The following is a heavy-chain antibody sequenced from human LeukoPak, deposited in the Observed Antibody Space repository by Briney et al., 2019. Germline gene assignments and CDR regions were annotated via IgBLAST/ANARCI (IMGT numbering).Heavy chain of an antibody. CDR3: ARGRSGYDFWSGYYSFPNYFDY. J-gene: IGHJ4*02. CDR1: GGSISSGDYY. V-gene: IGHV4-30-4*01. D-gene: IGHD3-3*01. Sequence: PSETLSLTCTVSGGSISSGDYYWSWIRQPPGKGLEWIGYIYYSGSTYYNPSLKSRVTISVDTSKNQFSLKLSSVTAADTAVYYCARGRSGYDFWSGYYSFPNYFDYWGQGTLVTVSS. CDR2: IYYSGST.